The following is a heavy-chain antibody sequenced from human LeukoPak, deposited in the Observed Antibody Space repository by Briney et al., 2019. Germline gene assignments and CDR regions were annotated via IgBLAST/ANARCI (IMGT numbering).Heavy chain of an antibody. Sequence: ASVKVSCKASGYTFTGYYMHWVRQAPGQGLEWMGWINPNSGGTNYAQTFQGRVTMTRDTSISTAYMELSRLRSDDTAVYYCARSGYDYVFWFDPWGQGTLVTVSS. J-gene: IGHJ5*02. CDR1: GYTFTGYY. D-gene: IGHD5-12*01. CDR2: INPNSGGT. V-gene: IGHV1-2*02. CDR3: ARSGYDYVFWFDP.